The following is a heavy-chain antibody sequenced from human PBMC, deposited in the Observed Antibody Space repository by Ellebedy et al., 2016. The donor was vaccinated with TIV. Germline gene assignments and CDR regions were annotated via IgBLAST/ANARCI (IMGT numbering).Heavy chain of an antibody. D-gene: IGHD1-26*01. Sequence: MPGGSLRLSCTVSDGSISSYYWSWIRQPPGKGLEWIGYIYYSGSTNYNPSLKSRVTISVDTSKNQFSLKLSSVTAADTAVYYCARRQIESGSYFVRENNWFDPWGQGTLVTVSS. CDR1: DGSISSYY. CDR2: IYYSGST. J-gene: IGHJ5*02. V-gene: IGHV4-59*08. CDR3: ARRQIESGSYFVRENNWFDP.